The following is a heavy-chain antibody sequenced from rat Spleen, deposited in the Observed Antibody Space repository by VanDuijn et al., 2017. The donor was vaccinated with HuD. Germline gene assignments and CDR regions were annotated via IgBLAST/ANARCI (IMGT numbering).Heavy chain of an antibody. J-gene: IGHJ2*01. CDR2: IIYDGTNT. CDR1: GFTFSDYT. CDR3: ARPTTGIPFNY. D-gene: IGHD1-9*01. V-gene: IGHV5-7*01. Sequence: EVQLVESGGGLVQPGRSMKLSCAASGFTFSDYTMAWVRQAPKKGLEWLAAIIYDGTNTYYRDSVKGRFTISRDNAKSTLYLQMDSLRSEDTAIYYCARPTTGIPFNYWGQGVMVTVSS.